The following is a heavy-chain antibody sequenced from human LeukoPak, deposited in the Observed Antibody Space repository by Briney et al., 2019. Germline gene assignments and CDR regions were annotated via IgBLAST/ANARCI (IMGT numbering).Heavy chain of an antibody. V-gene: IGHV1-8*01. Sequence: ASVKVSCKASGYTFTSYDINWLRQATGQGPEWMGWMNPNSGATGYAQKFQGRVTMTRDTSTSTVYMELSSLRSEDTAVYYCARDLVASGYQNWGQGTLVTVSS. CDR2: MNPNSGAT. J-gene: IGHJ4*02. D-gene: IGHD3-3*01. CDR3: ARDLVASGYQN. CDR1: GYTFTSYD.